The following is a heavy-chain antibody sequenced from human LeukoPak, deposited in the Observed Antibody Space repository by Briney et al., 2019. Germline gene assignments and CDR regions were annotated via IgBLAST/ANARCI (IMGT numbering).Heavy chain of an antibody. CDR1: GVTFSDHW. Sequence: GGSLRLSCAASGVTFSDHWMTWVRQTPGKGLEWVAHINQDGSEKHFVDSVEGRFTISRDNDNNSMSLQMNKLRVEDTAVYYCARGATGTYWGWFDPWGQGTLVTVSS. V-gene: IGHV3-7*01. D-gene: IGHD1-26*01. CDR2: INQDGSEK. CDR3: ARGATGTYWGWFDP. J-gene: IGHJ5*02.